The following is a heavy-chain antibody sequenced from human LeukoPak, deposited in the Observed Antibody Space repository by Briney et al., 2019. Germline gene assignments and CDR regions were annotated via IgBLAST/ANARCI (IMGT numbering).Heavy chain of an antibody. CDR1: GFTVSSNH. V-gene: IGHV3-66*01. D-gene: IGHD5-12*01. CDR2: IYSGGST. CDR3: ARVISGPLRADY. Sequence: PGGSLRFSCVVSGFTVSSNHMSWVRQAPGKGLEWVSIIYSGGSTYYADSVKGRFTISRDNSKNTLYLQMNSLRAEDTAVYYCARVISGPLRADYWGQGTLVTVSS. J-gene: IGHJ4*02.